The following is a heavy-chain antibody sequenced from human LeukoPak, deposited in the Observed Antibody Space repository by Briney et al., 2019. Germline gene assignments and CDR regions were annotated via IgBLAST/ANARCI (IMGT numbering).Heavy chain of an antibody. Sequence: GGSLRLSCAASGFTFSSYSMNWVRQAPGKGLEWVSSISSSSSYIYYADSVKGRFTISRDNAKNSLYLQMNSLRAEDTAVYYCARDIRYSYGYSDYWGQGTLVTVSS. V-gene: IGHV3-21*01. CDR3: ARDIRYSYGYSDY. CDR1: GFTFSSYS. J-gene: IGHJ4*02. CDR2: ISSSSSYI. D-gene: IGHD5-18*01.